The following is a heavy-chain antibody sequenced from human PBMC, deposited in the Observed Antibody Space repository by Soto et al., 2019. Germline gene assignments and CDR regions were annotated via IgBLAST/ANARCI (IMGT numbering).Heavy chain of an antibody. CDR2: ISAYNGNT. CDR1: GYTLTTYG. V-gene: IGHV1-18*01. Sequence: ASVKVSCKASGYTLTTYGISWARQAPGQGLEWMGWISAYNGNTDYAQNFQGRVTLTTDTSKSTAYMELKSLRSDDTAVYYCASHNSGTYSGSLDYWGKGTLVTVSS. J-gene: IGHJ4*02. CDR3: ASHNSGTYSGSLDY. D-gene: IGHD1-26*01.